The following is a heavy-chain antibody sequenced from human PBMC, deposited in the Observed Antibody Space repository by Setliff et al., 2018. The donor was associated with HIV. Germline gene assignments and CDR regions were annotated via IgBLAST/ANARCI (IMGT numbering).Heavy chain of an antibody. V-gene: IGHV1-18*01. D-gene: IGHD1-26*01. CDR2: ISAYNGNT. Sequence: ASVKVSCKASGYTFTSYGISWVRQAPGQGLEWMGWISAYNGNTNYAQKLQGRVTMTTDTSTSTAYMELRSLRSDDTAVYYCARDQIPRIVGATGFDYWGQGTRVTVSS. CDR1: GYTFTSYG. J-gene: IGHJ4*02. CDR3: ARDQIPRIVGATGFDY.